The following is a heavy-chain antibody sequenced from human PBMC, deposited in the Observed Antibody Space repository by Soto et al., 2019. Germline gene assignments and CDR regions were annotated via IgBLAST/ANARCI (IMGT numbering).Heavy chain of an antibody. CDR2: IIPNIGKT. Sequence: ASVKVSCKASGYTFTGYYMGWVRQAPGQGLEWMGGIIPNIGKTNYAQKFQGRVTITTDESTSTAYMELRSLRSEDTAVYYCAIATRSWFDPWGQGTLVTVSS. J-gene: IGHJ5*02. CDR1: GYTFTGYY. CDR3: AIATRSWFDP. V-gene: IGHV1-69*05.